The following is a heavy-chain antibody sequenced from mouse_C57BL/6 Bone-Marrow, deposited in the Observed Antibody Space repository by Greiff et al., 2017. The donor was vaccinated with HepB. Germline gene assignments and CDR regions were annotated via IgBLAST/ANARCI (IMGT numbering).Heavy chain of an antibody. D-gene: IGHD2-4*01. CDR2: INPNNGGT. J-gene: IGHJ3*01. V-gene: IGHV1-18*01. CDR1: GYTFTDYN. Sequence: EVQLQQSGPELVKPGASVKIPCKASGYTFTDYNMDWVKQSHGKSLEWIGDINPNNGGTIYNQKFKGKATLTVDKASSTAYMELRSLTSEDTAVYYCARELRLGFAYWGQGTLVTVSA. CDR3: ARELRLGFAY.